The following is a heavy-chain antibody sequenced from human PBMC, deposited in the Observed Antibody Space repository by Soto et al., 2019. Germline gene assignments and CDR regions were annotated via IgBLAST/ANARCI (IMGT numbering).Heavy chain of an antibody. D-gene: IGHD5-18*01. J-gene: IGHJ4*02. CDR1: GGSFSGYY. V-gene: IGHV4-34*01. Sequence: NPSETLSLTCAVYGGSFSGYYWSWIRQPPGKGLEWIGEINHSGSTNYNPSLKSRVTISVDTSKNQFSLKLSSVTAADTAVYYCASLTPAANTAMVTPFDYWGQGTLVT. CDR2: INHSGST. CDR3: ASLTPAANTAMVTPFDY.